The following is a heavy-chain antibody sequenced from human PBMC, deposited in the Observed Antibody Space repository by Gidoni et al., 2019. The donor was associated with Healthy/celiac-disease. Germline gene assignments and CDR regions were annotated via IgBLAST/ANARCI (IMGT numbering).Heavy chain of an antibody. V-gene: IGHV3-23*01. CDR2: ISGSGGNT. D-gene: IGHD4-17*01. CDR1: GFTFSSYA. CDR3: AKATVTTRGAFDI. Sequence: VQPLESGGGWVQPGWPLRLSRAASGFTFSSYAMSWVRQAPGMGLEWVSAISGSGGNTYYADSVKGRFTISRDNSKNTLYLQMSSLRAEDTAVYYCAKATVTTRGAFDIWGQGTMVTVSS. J-gene: IGHJ3*02.